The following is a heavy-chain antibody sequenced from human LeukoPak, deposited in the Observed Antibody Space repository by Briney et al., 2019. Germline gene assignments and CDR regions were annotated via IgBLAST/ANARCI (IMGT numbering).Heavy chain of an antibody. CDR2: IKQDGSET. CDR1: GFTFRSYW. Sequence: GGSLRLSCVASGFTFRSYWMSWVRQAPGKGLEWVATIKQDGSETYYVDSVKGRFTTSRDIAQNSLYLQVNSLRAEDTAVYFCARDAGYDFWTGYYDFWGQGTLVTVSS. CDR3: ARDAGYDFWTGYYDF. V-gene: IGHV3-7*05. D-gene: IGHD3-3*01. J-gene: IGHJ4*02.